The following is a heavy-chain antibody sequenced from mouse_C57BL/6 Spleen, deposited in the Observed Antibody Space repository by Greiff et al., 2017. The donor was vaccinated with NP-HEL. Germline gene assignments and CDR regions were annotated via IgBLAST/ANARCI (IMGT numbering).Heavy chain of an antibody. V-gene: IGHV3-6*01. J-gene: IGHJ4*01. CDR2: ISYDGSN. CDR1: GYSITSGYY. D-gene: IGHD5-1-1*01. Sequence: EVQLQESGPGLVKPSQSLSLTCSVTGYSITSGYYWNWIRQFLGNKLEWMGYISYDGSNNYNPSLKNRISITRDTYKNQFFLTLNSVTTEDTATYYCAREGNIYASMDYWGQGTSVTVSS. CDR3: AREGNIYASMDY.